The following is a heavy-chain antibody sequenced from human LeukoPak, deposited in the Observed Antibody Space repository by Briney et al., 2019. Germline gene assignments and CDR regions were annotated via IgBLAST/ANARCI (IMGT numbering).Heavy chain of an antibody. J-gene: IGHJ6*02. CDR3: ARDDDYGDYGYYGMDV. CDR1: GFTFSTYA. CDR2: ISTNSSNI. Sequence: GGSLRLSCAASGFTFSTYAMNWVRQAPGKGLEWVSYISTNSSNIYYADSVKGRFTISRDNSKNTLYLQMNSLRAEDTAVYYCARDDDYGDYGYYGMDVWGQGTTVTVSS. D-gene: IGHD4-17*01. V-gene: IGHV3-48*01.